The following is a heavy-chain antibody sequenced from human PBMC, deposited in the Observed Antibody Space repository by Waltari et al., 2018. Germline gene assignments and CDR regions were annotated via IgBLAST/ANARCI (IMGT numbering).Heavy chain of an antibody. J-gene: IGHJ6*02. CDR3: VREFLGARLPGTNNYYGLDV. V-gene: IGHV3-13*01. D-gene: IGHD1-1*01. CDR1: GFTFSTYD. CDR2: SGTVGDT. Sequence: EVQLVESGGGLVQPGGSLRLSCVASGFTFSTYDMHWVRQSAGRGLELVSASGTVGDTYYLGSVKGRFTISREDAKNSWYLQMNSLSAGDTAVYYCVREFLGARLPGTNNYYGLDVWGQGTAVTVSS.